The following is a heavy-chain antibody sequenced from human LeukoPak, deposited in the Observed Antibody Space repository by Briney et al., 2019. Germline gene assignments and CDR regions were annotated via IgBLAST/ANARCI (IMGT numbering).Heavy chain of an antibody. CDR1: GFTFSSYA. D-gene: IGHD3-22*01. CDR2: ISGSGGST. J-gene: IGHJ4*02. CDR3: ANQKWLRGGPFDY. V-gene: IGHV3-23*01. Sequence: HPGGSLRLSCAASGFTFSSYAMSWVRQAPGKGLEWVSAISGSGGSTYYADSVKGRFTISRDNSKNTLYLQMNSLRAEDTAVHYCANQKWLRGGPFDYWGQGTLVTVSS.